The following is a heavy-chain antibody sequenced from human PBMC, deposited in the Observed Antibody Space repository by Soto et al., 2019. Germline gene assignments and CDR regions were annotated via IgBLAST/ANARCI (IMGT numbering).Heavy chain of an antibody. CDR1: GGSFSDYI. CDR3: ARGLISGSHYSGGWYYFDS. V-gene: IGHV4-34*01. J-gene: IGHJ4*02. Sequence: SDTLSLTCDVYGGSFSDYIWTWIRQTPGKGLQWIGQINHSGSANYNPSLKSRVTISVHTSSSQFSLELSSVTAADTAVYYCARGLISGSHYSGGWYYFDSWGQGTQVT. CDR2: INHSGSA. D-gene: IGHD1-26*01.